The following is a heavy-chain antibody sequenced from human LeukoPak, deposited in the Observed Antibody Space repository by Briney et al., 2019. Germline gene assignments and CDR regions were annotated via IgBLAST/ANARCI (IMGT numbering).Heavy chain of an antibody. J-gene: IGHJ4*02. Sequence: GGSLRLSCAASGVTFSSYWMHWVRQAPGKGLVWVTRINSDGSSPMYADFVKGRFPISRDNAKNPLYLQMNSLRADEPAVYYCAREYGSGSYDYWGQGSMVTVSS. D-gene: IGHD3-10*01. CDR2: INSDGSSP. V-gene: IGHV3-74*03. CDR3: AREYGSGSYDY. CDR1: GVTFSSYW.